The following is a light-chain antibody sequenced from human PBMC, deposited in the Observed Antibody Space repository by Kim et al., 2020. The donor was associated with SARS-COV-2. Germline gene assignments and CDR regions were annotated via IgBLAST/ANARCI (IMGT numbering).Light chain of an antibody. V-gene: IGKV1-5*03. CDR3: QQYNSYPWT. J-gene: IGKJ1*01. CDR1: QSISTF. CDR2: RAS. Sequence: ASVGDRVTITCRASQSISTFLAWYQQKPGKAPNLLIYRASTLEKGVPSRFSGTGSGTDFTFIISSLQPDDFATYYCQQYNSYPWTFGEGTKVDIK.